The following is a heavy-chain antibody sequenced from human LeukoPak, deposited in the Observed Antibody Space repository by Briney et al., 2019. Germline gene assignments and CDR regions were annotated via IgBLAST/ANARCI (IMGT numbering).Heavy chain of an antibody. V-gene: IGHV3-30*18. CDR3: AKGLSSGWYGSDY. Sequence: GGSLRLSCAASGFTFSSYGMHWVRQAPGKGLEWVAVISYDGSNKYYADSVKGRFTISRDNSKNTLYLQMNSLRAEDTAVYYCAKGLSSGWYGSDYWGQGTLVTVSS. D-gene: IGHD6-19*01. CDR1: GFTFSSYG. CDR2: ISYDGSNK. J-gene: IGHJ4*02.